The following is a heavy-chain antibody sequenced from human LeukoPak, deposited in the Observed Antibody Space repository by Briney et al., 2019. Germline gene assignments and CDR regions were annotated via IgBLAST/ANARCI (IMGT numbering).Heavy chain of an antibody. CDR3: ARDIGTNYYGSGSYYGWFDP. CDR1: GFTFSSYS. V-gene: IGHV3-48*01. CDR2: ISSSSSTI. D-gene: IGHD3-10*01. J-gene: IGHJ5*02. Sequence: PGGSLRLSCAASGFTFSSYSMNWVRQAPGKGLEWVSYISSSSSTIYYADSVKGRFTISRDNAKNSLYLQMNSLRAEDTAVYYCARDIGTNYYGSGSYYGWFDPWGQGTLVTVSS.